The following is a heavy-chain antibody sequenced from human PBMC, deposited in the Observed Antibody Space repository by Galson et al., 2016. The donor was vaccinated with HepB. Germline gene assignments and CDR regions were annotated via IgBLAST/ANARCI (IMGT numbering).Heavy chain of an antibody. V-gene: IGHV3-74*01. CDR2: INSDGSST. CDR1: GFTFSTYW. J-gene: IGHJ4*02. D-gene: IGHD3-10*01. CDR3: ASSVRGSGSPPGGY. Sequence: SLRLSCAASGFTFSTYWMHWVRQAPGKGLVWVSRINSDGSSTGFADSVKGRFTISRDNAKNTLYLQMNSLRAEDTAVYHCASSVRGSGSPPGGYWGQGTLVTVSS.